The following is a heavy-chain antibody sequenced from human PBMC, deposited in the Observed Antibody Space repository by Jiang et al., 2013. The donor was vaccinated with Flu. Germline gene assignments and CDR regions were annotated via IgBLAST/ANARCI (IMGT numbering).Heavy chain of an antibody. CDR1: GYTFTGYY. CDR2: INPNSGGT. D-gene: IGHD3-3*01. CDR3: ARAYYDFWSGYSDYYYGMDV. J-gene: IGHJ6*02. Sequence: GAEVKKPGASVKVSCKASGYTFTGYYMHWVRQAPGQGLEWMGWINPNSGGTNYAQKFQGWVTMTRDTSISTAYMELSRLRSDDTAVYYCARAYYDFWSGYSDYYYGMDVWGQGTTVTVSS. V-gene: IGHV1-2*04.